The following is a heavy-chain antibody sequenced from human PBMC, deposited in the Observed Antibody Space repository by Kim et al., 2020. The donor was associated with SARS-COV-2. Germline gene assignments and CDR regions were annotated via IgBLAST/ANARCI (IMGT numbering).Heavy chain of an antibody. V-gene: IGHV3-23*01. D-gene: IGHD6-19*01. CDR2: ITSTGSIT. CDR1: GFTFSSSA. CDR3: AKEGISSGWYWDY. Sequence: GGSLRLSCAGSGFTFSSSAMTWVRQTQGKGLEYVSSITSTGSITQYADSVKGRFTISRDNSKNTLYMQMNSLRAEDTAIYYCAKEGISSGWYWDYWGQGTLVTVSS. J-gene: IGHJ4*02.